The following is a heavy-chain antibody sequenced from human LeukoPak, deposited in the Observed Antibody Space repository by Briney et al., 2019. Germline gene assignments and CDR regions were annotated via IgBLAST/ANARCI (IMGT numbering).Heavy chain of an antibody. CDR3: ATDIRYSDWLHAFDI. CDR1: GGSISSYY. CDR2: IYYSGST. D-gene: IGHD3-9*01. Sequence: PSETLSLTCTVSGGSISSYYWSWIRQPPGKGLEWIGYIYYSGSTNYNPSLKSRVTISVDTSKSQSSLRLSSVTAADTAVYYCATDIRYSDWLHAFDIWGQGTMVTVSS. J-gene: IGHJ3*02. V-gene: IGHV4-59*01.